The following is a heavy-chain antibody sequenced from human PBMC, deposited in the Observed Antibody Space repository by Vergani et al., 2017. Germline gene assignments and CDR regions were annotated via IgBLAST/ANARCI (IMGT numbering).Heavy chain of an antibody. Sequence: QVQLVQSGAEVKKPGASVKVSCKASGYTFTSYGLSWVRQAPGQGLEWMGWFSAYNGHTNDAQKLQGRVTMTTDTSTSTAYMALRSLSSDDTAVYYCARIEQLVRGFIYWGQGTLVTVSS. D-gene: IGHD6-6*01. CDR1: GYTFTSYG. V-gene: IGHV1-18*01. J-gene: IGHJ4*02. CDR2: FSAYNGHT. CDR3: ARIEQLVRGFIY.